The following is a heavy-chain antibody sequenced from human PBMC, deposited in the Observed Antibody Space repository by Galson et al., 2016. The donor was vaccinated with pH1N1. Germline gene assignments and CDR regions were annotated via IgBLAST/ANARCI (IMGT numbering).Heavy chain of an antibody. CDR3: SADVYDFWSVSGDY. Sequence: SLRLSCAASGFTFTNAWMSWVRQAPGKGLEWVGRIKSKTDGGTTDYAAPVKGRLTISRDDSKKMLYLQINNLKIEDTAVYYCSADVYDFWSVSGDYWGQGTLLTVSS. CDR2: IKSKTDGGTT. CDR1: GFTFTNAW. D-gene: IGHD3-3*01. J-gene: IGHJ4*02. V-gene: IGHV3-15*01.